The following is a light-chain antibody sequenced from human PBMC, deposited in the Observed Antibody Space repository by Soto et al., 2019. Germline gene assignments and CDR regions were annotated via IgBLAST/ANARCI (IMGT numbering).Light chain of an antibody. CDR1: SSNIGSNT. CDR2: SNN. V-gene: IGLV1-44*01. J-gene: IGLJ1*01. Sequence: QSVLTQPPSASGTPGQRVTISCSGSSSNIGSNTVNWYQQLPGTAPKLLIYSNNQRPSGVPDRLSGSKSATSASLAISVLKSEDEADYYCAACDDSLKGYVFGTGTKLAVL. CDR3: AACDDSLKGYV.